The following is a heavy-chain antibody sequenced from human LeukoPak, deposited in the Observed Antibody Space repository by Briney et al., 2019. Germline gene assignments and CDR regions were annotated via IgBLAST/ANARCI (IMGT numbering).Heavy chain of an antibody. CDR3: ARALHYYDSSGYYPDAFDI. V-gene: IGHV3-21*01. J-gene: IGHJ3*02. CDR1: GFTFSSYG. D-gene: IGHD3-22*01. CDR2: ISRSGSHI. Sequence: GGSLRLSCAASGFTFSSYGMNWVRQAPGEGLEWVSSISRSGSHIYYADSVKGRFTISRDNARNSLYLQMNSLRAEDTAVYYCARALHYYDSSGYYPDAFDIWGQGTMVTVSS.